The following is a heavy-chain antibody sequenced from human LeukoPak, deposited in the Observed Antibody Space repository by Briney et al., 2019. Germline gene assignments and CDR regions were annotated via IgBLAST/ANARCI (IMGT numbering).Heavy chain of an antibody. D-gene: IGHD6-19*01. Sequence: SETLSLTCTVSGGSISNYYWSWIRQPPGKGLEWIGYIYYSGSTNYNPSLKSRVTISVDTSKNQFSLKLSSVTAADTAVYYCARSRGTGAFDIWGQGTMVTVSS. J-gene: IGHJ3*02. V-gene: IGHV4-59*12. CDR3: ARSRGTGAFDI. CDR1: GGSISNYY. CDR2: IYYSGST.